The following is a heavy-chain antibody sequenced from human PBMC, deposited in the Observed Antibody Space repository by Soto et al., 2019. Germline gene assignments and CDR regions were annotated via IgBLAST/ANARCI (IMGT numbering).Heavy chain of an antibody. CDR3: ARPRNYYDSLAFDI. CDR2: INPNSGGT. J-gene: IGHJ3*02. V-gene: IGHV1-2*04. CDR1: GYTFTGYY. D-gene: IGHD3-22*01. Sequence: ASVKVSCKASGYTFTGYYMHWVRQAPGQGLEWMGWINPNSGGTNYAQKFQGWVTMTRDTSISTAYMELSRLRSDDTAVYYCARPRNYYDSLAFDIWGQGTMVTVSS.